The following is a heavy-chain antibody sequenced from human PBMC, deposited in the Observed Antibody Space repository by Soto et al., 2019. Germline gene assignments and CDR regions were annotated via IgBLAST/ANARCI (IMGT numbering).Heavy chain of an antibody. D-gene: IGHD6-13*01. Sequence: PGGSLRLSCAASGFTFSSYAMSWVRQAPGKGLEWVSAISGSGGSTYYADSVKGRFTISRDNSKNTLYLQMNSLRAEDTAVYYCEKGNGGYRSSWSWFDPWGQGTLVTVSS. V-gene: IGHV3-23*01. CDR2: ISGSGGST. J-gene: IGHJ5*02. CDR1: GFTFSSYA. CDR3: EKGNGGYRSSWSWFDP.